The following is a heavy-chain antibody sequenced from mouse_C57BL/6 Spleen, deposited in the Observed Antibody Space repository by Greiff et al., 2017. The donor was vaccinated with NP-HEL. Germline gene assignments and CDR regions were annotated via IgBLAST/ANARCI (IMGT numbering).Heavy chain of an antibody. D-gene: IGHD1-1*01. J-gene: IGHJ2*01. Sequence: EVKLMESGPELVKPGASVKMSCKASGYTFTDYNMHWVKQSHGKSLEWIGYINPNNGGTSYNQKFKGKATLTVNKSSSTAYMELRSLTSEDSAVYYCARRDYYGSSSGYFDYWGQGTTLTVSS. CDR1: GYTFTDYN. V-gene: IGHV1-22*01. CDR3: ARRDYYGSSSGYFDY. CDR2: INPNNGGT.